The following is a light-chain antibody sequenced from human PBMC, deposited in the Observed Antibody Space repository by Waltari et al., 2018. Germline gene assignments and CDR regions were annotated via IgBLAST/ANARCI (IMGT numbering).Light chain of an antibody. CDR1: QTFSYSSNNKNY. Sequence: DIVMTQSPDSLAVSLGERATINCKSSQTFSYSSNNKNYLAWYQKKPGQPPRLLISWASSRESGVPDRFSGSGSGTDFTLTISSLQVEDVAIYYCQQYYSVPLTFGQGTKVGIK. V-gene: IGKV4-1*01. CDR2: WAS. J-gene: IGKJ1*01. CDR3: QQYYSVPLT.